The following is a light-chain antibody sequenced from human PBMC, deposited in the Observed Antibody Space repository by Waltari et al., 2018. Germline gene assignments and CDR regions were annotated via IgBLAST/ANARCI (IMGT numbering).Light chain of an antibody. CDR1: QSISRW. CDR3: QHYYSDSRA. Sequence: DIQMTQSPSTLSASVADSVTITCRASQSISRWLAWCQQKPGKAPKLLIYKASSLASDVPSRFSGSGFGTDFTLTISSLQPDDFATYYCQHYYSDSRAFGQGTKVEVK. CDR2: KAS. V-gene: IGKV1-5*03. J-gene: IGKJ1*01.